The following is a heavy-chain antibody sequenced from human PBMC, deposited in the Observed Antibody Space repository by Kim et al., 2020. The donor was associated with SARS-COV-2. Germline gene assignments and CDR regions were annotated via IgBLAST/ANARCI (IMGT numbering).Heavy chain of an antibody. V-gene: IGHV3-30*07. Sequence: VKGRFTISRDNSKNPLYLQMNSLRAEDTAVYYGARDHFDWPTYYYYGMDVWGQGTTVTVSS. D-gene: IGHD3-9*01. J-gene: IGHJ6*02. CDR3: ARDHFDWPTYYYYGMDV.